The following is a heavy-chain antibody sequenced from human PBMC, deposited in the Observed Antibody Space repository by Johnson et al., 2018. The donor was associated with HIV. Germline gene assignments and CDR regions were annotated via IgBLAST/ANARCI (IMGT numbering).Heavy chain of an antibody. D-gene: IGHD3-10*01. CDR3: ATDLDVLLWFGDAFDV. CDR1: GFTFDDYG. J-gene: IGHJ3*01. V-gene: IGHV3-20*04. Sequence: VQLVESGGGVVRPGGSLRLSCAASGFTFDDYGMSWVRQAPGKGLEWVSGINWNGDNTGYADSVKGRFTISRDNAKNSLYLQMNSLKTEDTAVYYCATDLDVLLWFGDAFDVWGQGTMVTVSS. CDR2: INWNGDNT.